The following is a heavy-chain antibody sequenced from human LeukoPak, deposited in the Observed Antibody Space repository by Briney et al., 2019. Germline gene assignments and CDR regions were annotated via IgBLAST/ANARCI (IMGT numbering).Heavy chain of an antibody. CDR3: AKSGTTSSWSPRVKTYFDY. CDR1: GGSFSGYY. V-gene: IGHV4-34*01. D-gene: IGHD6-13*01. Sequence: SETLSLTCAVYGGSFSGYYWSWIRQPPGKGLEWIGEINHSGSTNYNPSLKSRVTISVDTSKNQFSLKLSSVTAADTAVYYCAKSGTTSSWSPRVKTYFDYWGQGTLVTVSS. J-gene: IGHJ4*02. CDR2: INHSGST.